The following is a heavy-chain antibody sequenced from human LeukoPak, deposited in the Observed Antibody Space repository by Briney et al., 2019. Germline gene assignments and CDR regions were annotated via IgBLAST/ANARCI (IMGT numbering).Heavy chain of an antibody. V-gene: IGHV1-18*01. Sequence: ASVKVSCKASGYTFTSYGISWVRQAPGQGVEWMGWISAYNGNTNYAQKLQGRVTMTTDTSTSTAYMELRSLRSDDTAVYYCARYQALGYCSSTSCSHYGMDVWGQGTTVTVSS. CDR1: GYTFTSYG. CDR3: ARYQALGYCSSTSCSHYGMDV. CDR2: ISAYNGNT. J-gene: IGHJ6*02. D-gene: IGHD2-2*01.